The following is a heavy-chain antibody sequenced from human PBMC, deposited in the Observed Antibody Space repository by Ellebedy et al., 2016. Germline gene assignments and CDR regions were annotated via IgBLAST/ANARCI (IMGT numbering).Heavy chain of an antibody. V-gene: IGHV3-30*18. J-gene: IGHJ4*02. CDR2: ISYDGGGT. CDR1: GLPFGSKG. D-gene: IGHD3-22*01. Sequence: GESLKISXEASGLPFGSKGMHWVRQAPGKGLEWVAAISYDGGGTDYADAVKGRFTISRDNSEDTLFLQMNSLRAEDTAVYYCAKDTSGYYGGYFDFWGQGTLVTVSS. CDR3: AKDTSGYYGGYFDF.